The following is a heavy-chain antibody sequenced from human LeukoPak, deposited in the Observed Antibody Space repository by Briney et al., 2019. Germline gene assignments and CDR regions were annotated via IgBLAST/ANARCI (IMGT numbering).Heavy chain of an antibody. CDR1: GFTFSSYA. CDR2: IKPDGTEK. CDR3: AIQKADLITMIRGIIAF. J-gene: IGHJ1*01. D-gene: IGHD3-10*01. V-gene: IGHV3-7*01. Sequence: PGGSLRLSCAASGFTFSSYAMTWVRQAPGKGLEWVANIKPDGTEKYYVDSVKGRFTISRDNAKNSLYLQMNGLRAEDTAVYYCAIQKADLITMIRGIIAFWGQGTLVTVSS.